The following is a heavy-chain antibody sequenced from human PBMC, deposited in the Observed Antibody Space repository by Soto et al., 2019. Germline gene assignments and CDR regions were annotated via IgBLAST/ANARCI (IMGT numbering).Heavy chain of an antibody. J-gene: IGHJ3*02. D-gene: IGHD2-15*01. CDR1: GFTCSSYA. CDR2: ISYDGSNK. V-gene: IGHV3-30-3*01. Sequence: SLRLSCGASGFTCSSYARHWVRQAPGKGLEWVAVISYDGSNKYYADSVKSRFTISRDNSKNTLYLQMNSIRAEDTAVHYCARETDTDLRTIGSGDAFDIWGQGTIVTVSS. CDR3: ARETDTDLRTIGSGDAFDI.